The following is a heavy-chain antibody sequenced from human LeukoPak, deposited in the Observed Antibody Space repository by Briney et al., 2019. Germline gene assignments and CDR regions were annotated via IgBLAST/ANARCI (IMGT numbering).Heavy chain of an antibody. CDR3: AREYGGYVPYYYYYGMDV. CDR2: ISSSSSTI. D-gene: IGHD4-17*01. Sequence: PGGSLRLSCAASGFTFSSYSMNWVRQAPGKGLEWVSYISSSSSTIYYADSVKGRFTISRDNAKNSLYLQMNSLRAEDTAVYYCAREYGGYVPYYYYYGMDVWGQGTTVTVSS. V-gene: IGHV3-48*01. CDR1: GFTFSSYS. J-gene: IGHJ6*02.